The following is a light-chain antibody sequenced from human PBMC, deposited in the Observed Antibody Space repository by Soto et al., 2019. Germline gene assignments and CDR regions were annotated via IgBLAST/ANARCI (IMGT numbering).Light chain of an antibody. V-gene: IGKV3-11*01. J-gene: IGKJ5*01. CDR3: QQRSNWPPEIT. Sequence: EIVLTQSPATLSLSPGEIATLSCRASQSVSTFLAWYQQKPGQAPRLLISDASTRATGVPARFSGSGSGTDFTRTISSLEPQDFAVYYCQQRSNWPPEITFGQGTRLEIK. CDR2: DAS. CDR1: QSVSTF.